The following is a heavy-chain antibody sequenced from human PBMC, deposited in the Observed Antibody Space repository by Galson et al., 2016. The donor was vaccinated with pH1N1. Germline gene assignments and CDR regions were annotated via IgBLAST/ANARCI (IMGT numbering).Heavy chain of an antibody. Sequence: QSGAEVKKPGESLKISCEVFGYKFTTYWIGWVRQMPGKGLEWMGIIYPDDSDTRYNPAFQGQVTISVDKSTNTAYLQWNSLKASDTAIYYCARGLLSGFDPWGQGTLVIVSS. J-gene: IGHJ5*02. CDR2: IYPDDSDT. CDR3: ARGLLSGFDP. D-gene: IGHD2-21*01. CDR1: GYKFTTYW. V-gene: IGHV5-51*03.